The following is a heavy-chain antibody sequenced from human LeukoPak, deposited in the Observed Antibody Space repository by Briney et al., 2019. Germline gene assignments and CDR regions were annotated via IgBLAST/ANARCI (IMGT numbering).Heavy chain of an antibody. CDR1: GFTFSSYN. CDR2: ISSSSSTI. D-gene: IGHD2-21*02. V-gene: IGHV3-48*02. J-gene: IGHJ3*02. Sequence: GGSLRLSCAASGFTFSSYNMNWVRQAPGKGLEWVSYISSSSSTIWYADSVKGRFTISRDNAKKSLYLQMNSLRDEDTAVYYCARVLDCGGDCYAIDIWGQGTMVTVS. CDR3: ARVLDCGGDCYAIDI.